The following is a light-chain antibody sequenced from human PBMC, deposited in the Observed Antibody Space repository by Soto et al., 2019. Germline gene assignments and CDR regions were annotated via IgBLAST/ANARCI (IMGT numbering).Light chain of an antibody. CDR1: QGIRSD. CDR3: LQDYNFPWA. J-gene: IGKJ1*01. V-gene: IGKV1-6*01. CDR2: GAS. Sequence: IQMTQSPSSLSASVGDRVTISCRASQGIRSDLAWYQQKPGKVPKLLIYGASKLDSGVPSRFSGSGFGTDVTLTISSLQPEDFATYYCLQDYNFPWAFGQGTKVEIK.